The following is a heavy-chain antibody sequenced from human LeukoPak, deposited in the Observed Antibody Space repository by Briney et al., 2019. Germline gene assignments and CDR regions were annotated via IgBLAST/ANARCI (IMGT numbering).Heavy chain of an antibody. V-gene: IGHV4-59*01. J-gene: IGHJ6*02. D-gene: IGHD6-19*01. Sequence: SETLSLTCTVSGGSISSYYWSWIRQPPGKGLEWIGYIYYSGSTSYNPSLKSRVTISVDTSKNQFSLKLSSVTAADTAVYYCARSHPSGRRYYYYGMDVWGQGTTVTVSS. CDR1: GGSISSYY. CDR2: IYYSGST. CDR3: ARSHPSGRRYYYYGMDV.